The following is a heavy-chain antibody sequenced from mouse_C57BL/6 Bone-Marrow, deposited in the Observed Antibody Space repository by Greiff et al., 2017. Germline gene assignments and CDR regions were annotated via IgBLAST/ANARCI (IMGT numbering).Heavy chain of an antibody. J-gene: IGHJ1*03. CDR1: GFTFNTYA. V-gene: IGHV10-3*01. D-gene: IGHD1-1*01. CDR2: IRSKSSNYAT. CDR3: VRSSSYRYFDV. Sequence: EVQLVESGGGLVQPKGSLKLSCAASGFTFNTYAMHWVRQAPGKGLEWVARIRSKSSNYATYYAGSVKDRFTISSDNSQSMLYLQMNNLKTEDTAVYYCVRSSSYRYFDVWGTGTTVTVSS.